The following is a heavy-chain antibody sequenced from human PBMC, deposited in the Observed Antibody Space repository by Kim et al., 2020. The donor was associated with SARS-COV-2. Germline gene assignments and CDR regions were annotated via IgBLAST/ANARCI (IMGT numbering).Heavy chain of an antibody. CDR2: TKYRGST. J-gene: IGHJ6*03. V-gene: IGHV4-39*01. D-gene: IGHD3-16*01. CDR3: AIGGGSYVYIDV. Sequence: SETLSLTCTVSGGSISSSSYYWGWIRQPPGKGLEWIGNTKYRGSTYYNPSLKSRVTISVDTSQNQFSLKLISVTAADTAVYYCAIGGGSYVYIDVWGKGTTVTVSS. CDR1: GGSISSSSYY.